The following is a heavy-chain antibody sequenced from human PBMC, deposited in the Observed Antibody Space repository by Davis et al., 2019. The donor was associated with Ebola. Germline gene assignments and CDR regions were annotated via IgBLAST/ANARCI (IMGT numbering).Heavy chain of an antibody. CDR1: GYSFTNYW. V-gene: IGHV5-51*01. Sequence: GESLKISCQGSGYSFTNYWIGWVRQLPGKGLEWMGIIYPGDSDTRYRPSFRGQVTISADKSFKTAFLQWSSLKASDTARYYCATLRRTITGMDDGFDIWGQGTMVTVSS. CDR3: ATLRRTITGMDDGFDI. D-gene: IGHD1-20*01. CDR2: IYPGDSDT. J-gene: IGHJ3*02.